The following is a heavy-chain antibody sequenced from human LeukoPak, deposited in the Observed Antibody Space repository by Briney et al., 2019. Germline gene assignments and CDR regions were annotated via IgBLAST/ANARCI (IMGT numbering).Heavy chain of an antibody. CDR1: GFSVSSNY. J-gene: IGHJ1*01. V-gene: IGHV3-23*01. CDR3: AKDPANQLLYPAHFSH. D-gene: IGHD2-2*01. CDR2: ISGSGVST. Sequence: GGSLRVSCAGTGFSVSSNYFNGVRQAPGKGLEWVSAISGSGVSTSYADSVKGRFTISRDNSKNTLYLHMNSPRAEDTAIYFCAKDPANQLLYPAHFSHWGQGTLVTVSS.